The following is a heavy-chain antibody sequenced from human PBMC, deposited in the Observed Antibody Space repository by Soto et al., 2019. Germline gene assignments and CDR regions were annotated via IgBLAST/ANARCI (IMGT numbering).Heavy chain of an antibody. CDR3: ARDREQIYSYFDY. J-gene: IGHJ4*02. Sequence: SVKVSCKASGGTFSSYAISWVRQAPGQGLEWMGGIIPIFGTANYAQKFQGRVTITADESTSTAYMELSSLGSEDTAVYYCARDREQIYSYFDYWGQGTLVTVSS. V-gene: IGHV1-69*13. D-gene: IGHD1-26*01. CDR1: GGTFSSYA. CDR2: IIPIFGTA.